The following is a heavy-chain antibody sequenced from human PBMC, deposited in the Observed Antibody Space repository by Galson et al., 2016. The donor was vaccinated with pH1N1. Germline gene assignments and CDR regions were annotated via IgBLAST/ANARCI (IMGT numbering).Heavy chain of an antibody. CDR2: IIGSGSIT. CDR1: GFSFKTYE. J-gene: IGHJ4*02. Sequence: SLRLSCAASGFSFKTYEMHWVRQAPGKGLEWVSYIIGSGSITNYADSVRGRFTISRDNAKNSVFLQMDSLRAEDTAIYYCVREIRDDYNYGNFDYWGQGTLATVSS. D-gene: IGHD5-24*01. CDR3: VREIRDDYNYGNFDY. V-gene: IGHV3-48*03.